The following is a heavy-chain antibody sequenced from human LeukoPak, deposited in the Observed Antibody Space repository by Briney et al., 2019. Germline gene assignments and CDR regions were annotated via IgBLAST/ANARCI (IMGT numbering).Heavy chain of an antibody. CDR2: IIPIFGTA. V-gene: IGHV1-69*13. D-gene: IGHD3-22*01. CDR3: AREGFYDSSGHGAFDI. J-gene: IGHJ3*02. CDR1: GGTFSSYA. Sequence: SVKVSCKASGGTFSSYAISWVRQAPGQGLEWMGGIIPIFGTANYAQKFQGRVTVTADESTSTAYMELSSLRSEDTAVYYCAREGFYDSSGHGAFDIWGQGTMVTVSS.